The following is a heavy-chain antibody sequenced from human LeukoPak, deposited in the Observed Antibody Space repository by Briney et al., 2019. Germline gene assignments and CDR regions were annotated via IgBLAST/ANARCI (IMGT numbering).Heavy chain of an antibody. CDR1: GYSFTSYW. CDR2: IYPGDSDT. J-gene: IGHJ4*02. V-gene: IGHV5-51*01. CDR3: ARGLYYDFWSGYQGLDY. Sequence: GESLKISCKGSGYSFTSYWIGWVRQMPGKGLEWMGIIYPGDSDTRYSPSFQGQVTISADKSISTAYLQWSSLKASDTAMYYCARGLYYDFWSGYQGLDYWGQGTLVTVSS. D-gene: IGHD3-3*01.